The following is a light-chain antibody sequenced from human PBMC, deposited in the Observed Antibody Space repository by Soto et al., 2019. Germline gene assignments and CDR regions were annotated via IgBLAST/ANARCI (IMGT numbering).Light chain of an antibody. CDR1: SSDVGVYNY. Sequence: QSALTQPASVSGSPGQSITISCTGTSSDVGVYNYVSWYQQHPGKAPKLMIYEVSHRPSGISNRFSGSKSGSTASLTISGLQAEDEADHYCSSYTASSTLLYVFGTGTKVTVL. J-gene: IGLJ1*01. CDR3: SSYTASSTLLYV. V-gene: IGLV2-14*01. CDR2: EVS.